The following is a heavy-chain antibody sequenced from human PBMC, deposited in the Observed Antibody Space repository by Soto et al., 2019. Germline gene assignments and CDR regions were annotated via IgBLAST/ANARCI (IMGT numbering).Heavy chain of an antibody. CDR1: GGTLSSYA. J-gene: IGHJ6*02. V-gene: IGHV1-69*17. CDR3: AKARGYGSGRINHYYWMDV. Sequence: QVHLVQSGSEVRKPGSSVKVSCKDSGGTLSSYAITWVRLAPGQGLEWMAGIITIFNIPDYAQKFQGRVSITADKATSKAYMVLSNLRPEDTAIDYCAKARGYGSGRINHYYWMDVWGQGTTVTVSS. D-gene: IGHD3-10*01. CDR2: IITIFNIP.